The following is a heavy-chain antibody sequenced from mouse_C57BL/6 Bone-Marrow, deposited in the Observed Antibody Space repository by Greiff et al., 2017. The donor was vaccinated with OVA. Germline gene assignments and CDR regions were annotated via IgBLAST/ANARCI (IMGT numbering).Heavy chain of an antibody. D-gene: IGHD1-1*01. CDR3: ARHGLTTVVATRYFDV. J-gene: IGHJ1*03. Sequence: EVKLVESGGGLVQPGGSLKLSCAASGFTFSDYGMAWVRQAPRKGPEWVAFISNLAYSIYYADTVKGRFTISRENAKNTLYLEMSSLRSEDTAMYYCARHGLTTVVATRYFDVWGTGTTVTVSS. CDR1: GFTFSDYG. CDR2: ISNLAYSI. V-gene: IGHV5-15*01.